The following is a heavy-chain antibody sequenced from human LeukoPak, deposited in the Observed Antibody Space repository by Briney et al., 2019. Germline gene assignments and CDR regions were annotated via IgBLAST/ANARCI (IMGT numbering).Heavy chain of an antibody. J-gene: IGHJ6*02. D-gene: IGHD2-2*01. V-gene: IGHV1-2*06. CDR3: ARKDIVVVPLGNYYYYGMDV. CDR2: INPNSGGT. CDR1: GYTFTGYY. Sequence: ASVKVSCKASGYTFTGYYMHWVRQAPGQGLEWMGRINPNSGGTNYAQKFQGRVTMTRDTSISTAYMELSRLRSDDTAVYYCARKDIVVVPLGNYYYYGMDVWGQGTTVTVSS.